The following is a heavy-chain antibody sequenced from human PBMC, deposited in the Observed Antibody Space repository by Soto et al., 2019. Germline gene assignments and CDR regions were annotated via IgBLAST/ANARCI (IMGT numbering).Heavy chain of an antibody. J-gene: IGHJ4*02. CDR2: FDPEDGET. D-gene: IGHD6-19*01. Sequence: ASVKVSCKVSGYTINELSMHWVRQAPGKGLEWMGGFDPEDGETIYAQKFQGRVTMTEDTSTDTAYMELSSLRSEDTAVYYCATDRLAVAGTPQAFDYWGQGTLVTVSS. CDR3: ATDRLAVAGTPQAFDY. V-gene: IGHV1-24*01. CDR1: GYTINELS.